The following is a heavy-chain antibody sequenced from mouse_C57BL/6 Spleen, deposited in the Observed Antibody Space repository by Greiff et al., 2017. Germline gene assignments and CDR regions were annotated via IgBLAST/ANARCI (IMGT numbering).Heavy chain of an antibody. CDR2: IDPGNSDT. Sequence: VQLQQSGTVLVRPGASVKMSCKTSGYTFTSYWMHWVKQRPGQGLEWIGAIDPGNSDTSYNQKFKGKAKLTAVTSASTAYMELSSLTNEDSAVYYCTTAYYSNWDWFAYWGQGTLVTVSA. CDR1: GYTFTSYW. V-gene: IGHV1-5*01. D-gene: IGHD2-5*01. J-gene: IGHJ3*01. CDR3: TTAYYSNWDWFAY.